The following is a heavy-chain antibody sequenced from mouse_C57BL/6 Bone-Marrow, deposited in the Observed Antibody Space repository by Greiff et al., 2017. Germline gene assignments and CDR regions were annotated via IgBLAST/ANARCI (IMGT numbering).Heavy chain of an antibody. V-gene: IGHV1-82*01. CDR2: IYPGDGDT. D-gene: IGHD2-4*01. CDR1: GYAFSSSW. CDR3: ARGTMITNWFAY. J-gene: IGHJ3*01. Sequence: VQLVESGPELVKPGASVKISCKASGYAFSSSWMNWVKQRPGKGLEWIGRIYPGDGDTNYNGKFKGKATLTADKSSSTAYMQLSSLTSEDSAVYFCARGTMITNWFAYWGQGTLVTVSA.